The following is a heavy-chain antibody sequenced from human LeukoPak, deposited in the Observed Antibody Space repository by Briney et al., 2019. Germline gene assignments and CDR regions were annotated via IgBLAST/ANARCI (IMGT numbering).Heavy chain of an antibody. V-gene: IGHV1-24*01. D-gene: IGHD3-22*01. J-gene: IGHJ4*02. CDR2: FDPEDGET. Sequence: ASVKVSCKVSGYTLTELSMHWVRQAPGKGLEWMGGFDPEDGETIYAQKFQGRVTMTEDTSTDTAYMELSSLRSEDTAVHYCATDPWDYDSSGYESDYWGQGTLVTVSS. CDR1: GYTLTELS. CDR3: ATDPWDYDSSGYESDY.